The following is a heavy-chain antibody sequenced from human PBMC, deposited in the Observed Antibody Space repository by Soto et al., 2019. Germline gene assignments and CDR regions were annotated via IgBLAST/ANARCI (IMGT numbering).Heavy chain of an antibody. D-gene: IGHD3-9*01. CDR3: AKDDREIRYFDWVPFDF. CDR2: VSVAGGST. V-gene: IGHV3-23*01. Sequence: VLQAPGNGLEWRSGVSVAGGSTYCADSVQGRFTISRDNSKNTLYLQMNSLRAEDTAVYYCAKDDREIRYFDWVPFDFWGQGTLVTVSS. J-gene: IGHJ4*02.